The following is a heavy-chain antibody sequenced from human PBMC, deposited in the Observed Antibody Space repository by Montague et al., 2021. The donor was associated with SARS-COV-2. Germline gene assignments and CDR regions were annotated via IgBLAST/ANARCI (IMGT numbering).Heavy chain of an antibody. J-gene: IGHJ6*02. V-gene: IGHV4-39*07. Sequence: SETLSLTCTVSGGAISSSSYYWGWIRQPPGKGLEWIGSIYYSGSTYYXPSLKSRVTISVDTSKNQFSLKLSSVTAADTAVYYCARDTRITMIVVVNRYGMDVWGQGTTVTVSS. CDR1: GGAISSSSYY. D-gene: IGHD3-22*01. CDR3: ARDTRITMIVVVNRYGMDV. CDR2: IYYSGST.